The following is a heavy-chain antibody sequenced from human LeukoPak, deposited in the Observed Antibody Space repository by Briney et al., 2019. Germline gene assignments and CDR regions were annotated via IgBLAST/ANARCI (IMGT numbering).Heavy chain of an antibody. V-gene: IGHV3-23*01. J-gene: IGHJ4*02. D-gene: IGHD2-2*01. CDR3: AKDPGVVPAHYFDY. CDR2: VSANGAAT. CDR1: GFTFSSYA. Sequence: GGSLRLSCAASGFTFSSYAMSWVRQAPGKGLEWVSVVSANGAATHYADSVKGRFTISRDNSKNTLSLQMNSLRAEDTAVYYCAKDPGVVPAHYFDYWGQGTLVTVSS.